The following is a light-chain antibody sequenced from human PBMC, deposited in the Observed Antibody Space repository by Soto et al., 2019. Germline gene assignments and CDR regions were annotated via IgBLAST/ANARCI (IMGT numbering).Light chain of an antibody. V-gene: IGKV3-15*01. CDR1: QSVSTN. J-gene: IGKJ5*01. CDR3: HQYNNWRT. Sequence: EVVLTQSPATLSVSPGERATPSCRASQSVSTNLAWYQQRPGQAPRLLIYGASARATGIPDRFSGSGAGTEFTLTISSLQSEDFAVYYCHQYNNWRTFGQGTRLEIK. CDR2: GAS.